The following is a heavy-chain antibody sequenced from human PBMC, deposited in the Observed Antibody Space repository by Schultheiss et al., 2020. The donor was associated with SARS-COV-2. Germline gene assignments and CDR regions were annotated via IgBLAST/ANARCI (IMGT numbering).Heavy chain of an antibody. CDR1: GFTFSSYG. J-gene: IGHJ6*03. CDR2: ISYDGSNK. V-gene: IGHV3-33*05. Sequence: GGSLRLSCAASGFTFSSYGMHWVRQAPGKGLEWVAVISYDGSNKYYADSVKGRFTISRDNSKNTLYLQMNSLRAEDTAVYYCARDSTYYYYYMDVWGKGTTVTVSS. D-gene: IGHD3-3*02. CDR3: ARDSTYYYYYMDV.